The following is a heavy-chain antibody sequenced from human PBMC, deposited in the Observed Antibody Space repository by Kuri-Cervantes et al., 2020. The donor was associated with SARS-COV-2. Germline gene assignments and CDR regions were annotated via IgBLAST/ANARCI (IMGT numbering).Heavy chain of an antibody. J-gene: IGHJ4*02. CDR2: IYYSGST. V-gene: IGHV4-39*07. Sequence: GSLRLSCSVSRGSISSSSYYWGWIRQPPGKGLEWIGSIYYSGSTYYNPSLKSRVTISVDTSKNQFSLKLSSVTAADTAVYYCARKGLWSGYLNWGQGTLVTVSS. CDR1: RGSISSSSYY. D-gene: IGHD3-3*01. CDR3: ARKGLWSGYLN.